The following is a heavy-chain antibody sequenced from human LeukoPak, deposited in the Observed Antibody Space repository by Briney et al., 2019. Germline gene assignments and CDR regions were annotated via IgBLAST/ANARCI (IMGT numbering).Heavy chain of an antibody. J-gene: IGHJ4*02. Sequence: PGGSLRPSCAASGFTLSSYSMNWVRQAPGKGLEWVSFISSSSSYKYYADSVKGRLTISRDNAKNSLYLQMNSLRAEDTAVYYCARDYYYDSSGYYGRRGFDYWGQGTLVTVSS. CDR2: ISSSSSYK. V-gene: IGHV3-21*01. D-gene: IGHD3-22*01. CDR3: ARDYYYDSSGYYGRRGFDY. CDR1: GFTLSSYS.